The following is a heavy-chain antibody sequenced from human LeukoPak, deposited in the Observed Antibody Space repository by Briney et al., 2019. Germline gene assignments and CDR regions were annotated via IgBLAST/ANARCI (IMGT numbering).Heavy chain of an antibody. D-gene: IGHD6-25*01. V-gene: IGHV4-4*07. J-gene: IGHJ4*02. CDR2: IYTSGST. CDR3: ATSSLYSSSGIDY. Sequence: PSETLSLTCTVSGGSISNYYSSWIRQSAGKGLEWIGRIYTSGSTNYNPSLKSRVTMSVDTSKNQFSLKLSSVTAADTAVYYCATSSLYSSSGIDYWGQGTLVTVSS. CDR1: GGSISNYY.